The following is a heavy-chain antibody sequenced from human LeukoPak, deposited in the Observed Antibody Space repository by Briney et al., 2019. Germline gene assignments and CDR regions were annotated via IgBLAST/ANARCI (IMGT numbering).Heavy chain of an antibody. J-gene: IGHJ2*01. CDR2: IYTRGTT. CDR3: ARQPRDFRSGYYARWNLDL. Sequence: PSETLSLTCTVSGGSISSYYWSWIRQPPGKGLEWLGFIYTRGTTSYNPSLKSRVTISVDAFKNEFSLRLPSVTAADTAVYYCARQPRDFRSGYYARWNLDLWGRGTQVTVSS. CDR1: GGSISSYY. V-gene: IGHV4-4*09. D-gene: IGHD3-3*01.